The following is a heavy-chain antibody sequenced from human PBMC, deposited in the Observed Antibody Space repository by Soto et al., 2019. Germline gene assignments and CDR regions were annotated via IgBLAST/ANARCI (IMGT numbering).Heavy chain of an antibody. Sequence: GGSLRLSCAASGFTFSSYGMHWVRQAPGKGLEWVAVIWYDGSNKYYADSVKGRFTISRDNSKNTLYLQMNSLRAEDTAVYYCARDPGILTGYHPFYYYYYMDVWGKGTTVTVSS. CDR2: IWYDGSNK. CDR1: GFTFSSYG. D-gene: IGHD3-9*01. V-gene: IGHV3-33*01. CDR3: ARDPGILTGYHPFYYYYYMDV. J-gene: IGHJ6*03.